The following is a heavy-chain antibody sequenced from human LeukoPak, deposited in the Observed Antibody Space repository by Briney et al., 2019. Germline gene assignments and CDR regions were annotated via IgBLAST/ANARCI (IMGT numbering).Heavy chain of an antibody. CDR1: GGSFSGYY. CDR2: INHSGST. Sequence: SETLSLTCAVYGGSFSGYYWSWIRQPPGKGLEWIGEINHSGSTNYNPSLKSRVTIPVDTSKNQFSLKLSSVTAADTAAYYCARGHPRYCSSTSCPTRWFDPWGQGTLVTVSS. D-gene: IGHD2-2*01. CDR3: ARGHPRYCSSTSCPTRWFDP. V-gene: IGHV4-34*01. J-gene: IGHJ5*02.